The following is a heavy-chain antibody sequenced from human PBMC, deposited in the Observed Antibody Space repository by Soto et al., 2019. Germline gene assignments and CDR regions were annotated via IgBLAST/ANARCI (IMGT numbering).Heavy chain of an antibody. Sequence: QVQFVQSGGGVVQPGRSLRLSCAASGFDFNTYGLHWVRQAPGKGLEWVAGISFDGGNQYYADSVKGRFTISRDKSNNTLYLQMNSLGAEDTATYYCAKDSSVTAAGSGGWFDPWGQGTLVIVSS. V-gene: IGHV3-30*18. D-gene: IGHD1-26*01. J-gene: IGHJ5*02. CDR2: ISFDGGNQ. CDR1: GFDFNTYG. CDR3: AKDSSVTAAGSGGWFDP.